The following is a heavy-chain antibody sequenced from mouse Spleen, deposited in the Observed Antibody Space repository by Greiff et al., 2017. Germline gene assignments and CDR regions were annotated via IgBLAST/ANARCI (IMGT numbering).Heavy chain of an antibody. D-gene: IGHD3-3*01. CDR2: IDTSDSYT. CDR1: GYTFTDYW. Sequence: VQLQQSGAELVMPGASVKMSCKASGYTFTDYWMHWVKQRPGQGLEWIGAIDTSDSYTSYNQKFKGKATLTVDESSSTAYMQLSSLTSEDSAVYYCAREGHWYFDVWGAGTTVTVSS. V-gene: IGHV1-69*01. CDR3: AREGHWYFDV. J-gene: IGHJ1*01.